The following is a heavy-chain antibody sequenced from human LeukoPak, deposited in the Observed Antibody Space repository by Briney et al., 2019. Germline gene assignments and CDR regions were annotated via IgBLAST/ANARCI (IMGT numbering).Heavy chain of an antibody. Sequence: QSGGSLRLSCAAPGFNFDDYAMQWVRQRRGKGLEFVSLISGDGAGTYYAGSVEGRFTTSRDNSKDSLYLQMNSLRTEDTALYYCAKGRWGPGVVRGVSSPTDVYGFDVWGQGTTVTVSS. J-gene: IGHJ6*02. V-gene: IGHV3-43*02. CDR1: GFNFDDYA. CDR3: AKGRWGPGVVRGVSSPTDVYGFDV. CDR2: ISGDGAGT. D-gene: IGHD3-10*02.